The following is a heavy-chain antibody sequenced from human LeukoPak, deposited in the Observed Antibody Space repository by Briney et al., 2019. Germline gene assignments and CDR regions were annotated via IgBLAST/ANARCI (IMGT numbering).Heavy chain of an antibody. D-gene: IGHD6-13*01. Sequence: PGGSLRLSCAASGFTFSNYWMSWVRQAPGRGLEWVANIKQDGSERYYVDSVKGRFTVPRDNAKNSLYLQMNSLRAEDTAVYSCARDGVSGYTTSWYDYWGQGTLVTVSS. CDR1: GFTFSNYW. CDR2: IKQDGSER. J-gene: IGHJ4*02. CDR3: ARDGVSGYTTSWYDY. V-gene: IGHV3-7*01.